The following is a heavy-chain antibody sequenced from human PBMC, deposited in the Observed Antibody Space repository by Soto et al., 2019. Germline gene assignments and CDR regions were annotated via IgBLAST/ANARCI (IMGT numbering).Heavy chain of an antibody. D-gene: IGHD2-15*01. CDR3: ARPPLPGHSIYFLS. CDR2: VYPRDSDT. J-gene: IGHJ5*02. V-gene: IGHV5-51*01. CDR1: GYIFIDYW. Sequence: GESLKISCKASGYIFIDYWIRWVRQMPGKGLEWMGIVYPRDSDTRYSPSFQGQVTISADRSTGTAFLQWRSLKASDTALYYCARPPLPGHSIYFLSWGPGTLLT.